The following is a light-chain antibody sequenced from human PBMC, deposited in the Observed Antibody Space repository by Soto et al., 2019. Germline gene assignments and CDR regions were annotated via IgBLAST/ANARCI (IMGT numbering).Light chain of an antibody. V-gene: IGKV3-11*01. CDR1: QSVSIN. Sequence: EIVLAQPPAPLSFSPGERATLSCRASQSVSINLAWYQQKPGQAPRLLIYDASNRPTGIPARFTGSGSGTEFTLTISSLQPDDFATYYCQHYNSYSEAFGQGTKVDIK. J-gene: IGKJ1*01. CDR2: DAS. CDR3: QHYNSYSEA.